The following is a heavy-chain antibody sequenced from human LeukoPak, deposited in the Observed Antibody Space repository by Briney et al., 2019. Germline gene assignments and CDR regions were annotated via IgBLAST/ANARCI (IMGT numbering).Heavy chain of an antibody. J-gene: IGHJ3*02. V-gene: IGHV4-61*02. CDR1: GGSISSGSYY. Sequence: SQTLSLTCTVSGGSISSGSYYWSWIRQPAGKGLEWIGRIYTSGSTNYNPSLKSRVTISVDTSKNQFSLKLSSVTAADTAVYYCARESDTAMVLDAFDIWGQGTMVTVSS. CDR3: ARESDTAMVLDAFDI. CDR2: IYTSGST. D-gene: IGHD5-18*01.